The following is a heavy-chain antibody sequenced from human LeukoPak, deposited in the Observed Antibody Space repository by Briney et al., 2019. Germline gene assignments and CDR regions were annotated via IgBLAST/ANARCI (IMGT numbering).Heavy chain of an antibody. Sequence: PGGSLRLSCVASGFTLSDYYMSWIRQAPGKGLEWVSYSSSSGSTIYYADSVKGRFASSRDNAKNSLYLQMNSLRAEDTALYYCAKGHDYGDYGHFDYWGQGTLVTVSS. CDR1: GFTLSDYY. D-gene: IGHD4-17*01. CDR2: SSSSGSTI. V-gene: IGHV3-11*01. CDR3: AKGHDYGDYGHFDY. J-gene: IGHJ4*02.